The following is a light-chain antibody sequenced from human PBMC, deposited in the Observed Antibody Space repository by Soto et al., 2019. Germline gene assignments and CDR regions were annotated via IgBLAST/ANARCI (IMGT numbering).Light chain of an antibody. J-gene: IGLJ1*01. V-gene: IGLV2-23*01. CDR1: SSDVGSYNL. Sequence: QSVLTQPASVSGSPGQSITISCTGTSSDVGSYNLVSWYQHHPGKAPKLMIYEGSKRPSGVSNRFSGSKSGNTASLTIPGLQAEDEADYFCCSYAGSNTFVFGTGTKVTVL. CDR2: EGS. CDR3: CSYAGSNTFV.